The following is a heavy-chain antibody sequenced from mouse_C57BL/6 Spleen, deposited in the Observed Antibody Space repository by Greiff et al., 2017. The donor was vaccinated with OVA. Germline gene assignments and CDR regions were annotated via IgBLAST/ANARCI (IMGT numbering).Heavy chain of an antibody. CDR3: ARRYYGNHGGAMDY. CDR1: GYTFTSYW. Sequence: QVQLQQPGAELVMPGASVKLSCKASGYTFTSYWMHWVKQRPGQGLEWIGEIDPSDSYTNYNQKFKGKSTLTVDKSSSTAYMQLSSLTSEDSAVYYWARRYYGNHGGAMDYWGQGTSVTVSS. CDR2: IDPSDSYT. D-gene: IGHD2-1*01. J-gene: IGHJ4*01. V-gene: IGHV1-69*01.